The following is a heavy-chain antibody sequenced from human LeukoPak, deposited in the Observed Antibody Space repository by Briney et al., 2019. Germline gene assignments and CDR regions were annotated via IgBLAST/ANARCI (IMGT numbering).Heavy chain of an antibody. V-gene: IGHV4-59*01. CDR1: GDSINNYF. D-gene: IGHD6-19*01. CDR3: ARVGSGWPNWFDP. CDR2: VYYIGNT. J-gene: IGHJ5*02. Sequence: SETLFLTCIVSGDSINNYFWSWIRQPPGKGLEWIGDVYYIGNTKYNPSLKSRLSISLDTAKNQFSLKLRSVTAADTAVYYCARVGSGWPNWFDPWGQGTLVTVSS.